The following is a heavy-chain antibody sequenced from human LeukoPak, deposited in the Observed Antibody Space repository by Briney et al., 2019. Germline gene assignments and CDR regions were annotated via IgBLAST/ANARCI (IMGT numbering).Heavy chain of an antibody. Sequence: GGSLRLSCATSGFPFETNAMSWVRQAPGKGLEWVATIGNTETFYADSVTGRFTISRDNSKNTLYLQMNSLGAEDTAVYYCAGGLGGSGSSGYWGQGTLVTVSS. CDR3: AGGLGGSGSSGY. CDR1: GFPFETNA. V-gene: IGHV3-66*02. CDR2: IGNTET. D-gene: IGHD3-10*01. J-gene: IGHJ4*02.